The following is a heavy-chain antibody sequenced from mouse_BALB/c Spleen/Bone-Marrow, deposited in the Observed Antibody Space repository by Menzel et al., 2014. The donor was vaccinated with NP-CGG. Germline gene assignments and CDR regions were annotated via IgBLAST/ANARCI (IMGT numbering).Heavy chain of an antibody. CDR1: GFKFKDTH. CDR2: IDPASGDT. V-gene: IGHV14-3*02. Sequence: EVKVEESGAELAKPGASVRLSCTASGFKFKDTHMHWVKQRPEQGLEWIGRIDPASGDTKYDPKFQGKAAITGDTSSNTAYLQLSSLTSEDTAVYYCSRDYGGTAWFAYWGQGTLVTVSA. J-gene: IGHJ3*01. D-gene: IGHD1-1*01. CDR3: SRDYGGTAWFAY.